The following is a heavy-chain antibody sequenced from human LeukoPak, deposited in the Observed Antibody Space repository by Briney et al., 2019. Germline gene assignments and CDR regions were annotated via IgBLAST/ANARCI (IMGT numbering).Heavy chain of an antibody. J-gene: IGHJ3*02. CDR1: APTFSNDS. D-gene: IGHD4-17*01. Sequence: GGSLTLSWPASAPTFSNDSMTWARQVPGEVRGWVSSIIVSGSRTYYADSVKGRFTISRDNSKNTLYLQMNSLRAEDTALYYCSKDPNGDYIGAFVMWGPGTLVTVSS. CDR3: SKDPNGDYIGAFVM. CDR2: IIVSGSRT. V-gene: IGHV3-23*01.